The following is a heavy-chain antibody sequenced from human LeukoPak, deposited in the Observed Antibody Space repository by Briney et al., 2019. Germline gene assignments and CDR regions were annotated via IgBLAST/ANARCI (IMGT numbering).Heavy chain of an antibody. V-gene: IGHV3-33*01. CDR1: GFTFSSHG. Sequence: GGSLRLSCAASGFTFSSHGMHWVRQAPGKGLEWVAVIWYDGSNKYYADSVKGRFTISRDNSKNTLYLQMNSLRAEDTAVYYCARDILAYCGGDCYPAFGYWGQGTLVTVSS. D-gene: IGHD2-21*02. CDR3: ARDILAYCGGDCYPAFGY. CDR2: IWYDGSNK. J-gene: IGHJ4*02.